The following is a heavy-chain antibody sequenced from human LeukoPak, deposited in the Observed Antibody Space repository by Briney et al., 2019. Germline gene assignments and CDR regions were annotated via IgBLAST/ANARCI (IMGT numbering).Heavy chain of an antibody. V-gene: IGHV1-69*04. CDR1: GGTFSSYA. CDR3: AKTVSRIAAAPYYFDY. D-gene: IGHD6-13*01. CDR2: IIPILGIA. J-gene: IGHJ4*02. Sequence: ASVKVSCKASGGTFSSYAISWVRQAPAQGLEWMGRIIPILGIANYAQKFQGRVTITADKSTSTAYMELSSLRAEDTAVYYCAKTVSRIAAAPYYFDYWGQGTLVTVSS.